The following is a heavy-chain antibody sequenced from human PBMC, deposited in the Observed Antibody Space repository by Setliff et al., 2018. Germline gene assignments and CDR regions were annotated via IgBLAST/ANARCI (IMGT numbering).Heavy chain of an antibody. D-gene: IGHD3-16*01. CDR2: IHGNGGAT. J-gene: IGHJ4*02. CDR1: GFTFSNYA. Sequence: GGSLRLSCAASGFTFSNYAMTWVRQAPGKGLEWASAIHGNGGATYYADSVKGRFTISRDNAKNSLYLQMNSLRAEDTAVYYCARDGGEYWGQGTLVTVSS. CDR3: ARDGGEY. V-gene: IGHV3-23*01.